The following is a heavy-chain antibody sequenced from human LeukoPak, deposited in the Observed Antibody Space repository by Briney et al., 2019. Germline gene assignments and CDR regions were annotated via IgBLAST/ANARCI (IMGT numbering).Heavy chain of an antibody. J-gene: IGHJ4*02. Sequence: SVKVSCKAPGGIFSSYAISWVRQAPGQGLEWMGRIIPILSIANYAQKFQGRVTITADKSTSTAYMDLSSLRSEDTAVYYCARDLPPYYFDYWGQGTLVTVSS. CDR1: GGIFSSYA. CDR3: ARDLPPYYFDY. V-gene: IGHV1-69*04. CDR2: IIPILSIA.